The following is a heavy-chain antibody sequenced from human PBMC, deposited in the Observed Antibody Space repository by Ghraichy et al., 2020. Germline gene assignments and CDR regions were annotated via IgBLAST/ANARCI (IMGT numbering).Heavy chain of an antibody. J-gene: IGHJ2*01. D-gene: IGHD6-13*01. CDR3: ARDALAAAGTRIPYWYFDL. V-gene: IGHV3-48*04. CDR1: GFTFSSYS. CDR2: ISSSSSTI. Sequence: GGSLRLSCAASGFTFSSYSMNWVRQAPGKGLEWVSYISSSSSTIYNADSVKGRFTISRDNAKNSLYLQMNSLRAEDTAVYYCARDALAAAGTRIPYWYFDLWGRGTLVTVSS.